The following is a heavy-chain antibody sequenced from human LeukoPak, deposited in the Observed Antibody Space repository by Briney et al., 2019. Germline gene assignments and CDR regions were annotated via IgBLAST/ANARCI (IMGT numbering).Heavy chain of an antibody. CDR3: AKVPRQHDNWFDP. J-gene: IGHJ5*02. Sequence: GGSLRLSCAASGFTFSSHSMNWVRQTPGKGLEWISYISSSGTIIHYADSVKGRFTISRDGAKNSLYLQMNSLRAEDTAIYYCAKVPRQHDNWFDPWGQGTLVTVSS. CDR2: ISSSGTII. CDR1: GFTFSSHS. D-gene: IGHD3-9*01. V-gene: IGHV3-48*01.